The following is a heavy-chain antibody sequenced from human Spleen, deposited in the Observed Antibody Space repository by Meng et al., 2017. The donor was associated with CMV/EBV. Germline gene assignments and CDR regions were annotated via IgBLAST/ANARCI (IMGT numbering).Heavy chain of an antibody. V-gene: IGHV3-9*01. J-gene: IGHJ4*02. CDR1: GFTFDDYA. CDR2: ISWKSGSI. D-gene: IGHD4-23*01. CDR3: ARWVRALDY. Sequence: SLKISCAASGFTFDDYAMHWVRQAPGKGLEWVSGISWKSGSIEYADSVKGRFTISRDNAKNSLYLQMNSLRAQDTAVYYCARWVRALDYWGQGALVTVSS.